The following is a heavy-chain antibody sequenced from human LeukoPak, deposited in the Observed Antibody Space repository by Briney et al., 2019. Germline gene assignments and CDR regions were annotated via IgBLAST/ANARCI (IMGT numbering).Heavy chain of an antibody. V-gene: IGHV3-73*01. CDR2: IRSQSNGYAT. Sequence: GGSLRLSCAASGFVFSGSSMHWVRQASGRGLEWVGRIRSQSNGYATSYAASLKGRFIISRDDSKSTAYLQMKSLEIEDTAVYYCSMASMAFDFWGPGTRVTVSS. D-gene: IGHD2-8*01. J-gene: IGHJ4*02. CDR3: SMASMAFDF. CDR1: GFVFSGSS.